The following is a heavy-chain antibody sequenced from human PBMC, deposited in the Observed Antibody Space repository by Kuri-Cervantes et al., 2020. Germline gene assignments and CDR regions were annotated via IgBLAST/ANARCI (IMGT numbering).Heavy chain of an antibody. J-gene: IGHJ2*01. Sequence: SETLSLTCTVSGGSISSYYWSWIRQPPGKGLEWIGYIYYSGSTNYNPSLKSRVTISVDTSKNQFSLKLNSVTAADTAVYYCARGVKGGYNYRPGQYWYLDPWGRGTLVTVSS. CDR2: IYYSGST. CDR3: ARGVKGGYNYRPGQYWYLDP. V-gene: IGHV4-59*12. CDR1: GGSISSYY. D-gene: IGHD5-18*01.